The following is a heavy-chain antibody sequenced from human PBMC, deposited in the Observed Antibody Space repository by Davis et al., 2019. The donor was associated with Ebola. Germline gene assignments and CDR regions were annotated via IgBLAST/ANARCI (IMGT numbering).Heavy chain of an antibody. CDR1: GGTFSRYS. Sequence: AASAMVSCKASGGTFSRYSISWVRQAPRQGLEWMGRIIPILGKANYAQKFQGRVTITADKSTSTAYMELSSLRSEDTAVYYFAMEGTSSGFFDYWGQGTPVTVSS. D-gene: IGHD6-19*01. V-gene: IGHV1-69*02. CDR2: IIPILGKA. J-gene: IGHJ4*02. CDR3: AMEGTSSGFFDY.